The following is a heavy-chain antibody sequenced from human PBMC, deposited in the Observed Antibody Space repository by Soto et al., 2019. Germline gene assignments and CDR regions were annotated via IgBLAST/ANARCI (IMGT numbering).Heavy chain of an antibody. Sequence: QVQLVQSGAEEKKPGASVKVSCKASGYTFTSYAMHWVRQAPGQRLEWMGWINAGNGNTKYSQKFQGRVTITRDTSASTAYMGLGSLRSEDTAVYYCASAYCGGDCSNYYYGMDVWGQGTTVTVSS. J-gene: IGHJ6*02. D-gene: IGHD2-21*02. CDR1: GYTFTSYA. V-gene: IGHV1-3*05. CDR3: ASAYCGGDCSNYYYGMDV. CDR2: INAGNGNT.